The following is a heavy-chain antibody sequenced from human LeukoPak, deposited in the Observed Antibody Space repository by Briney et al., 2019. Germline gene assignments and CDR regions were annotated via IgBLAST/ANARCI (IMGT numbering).Heavy chain of an antibody. CDR2: IYHSGYT. V-gene: IGHV4-38-2*02. J-gene: IGHJ2*01. CDR3: ARGGVETLLAFDL. D-gene: IGHD3-3*01. Sequence: PSETLSLTCTVSGYYISSGYYWGWVRQPPGKGLEWIGSIYHSGYTYYKPSLKSRVTISVDTSKNQFSLKLSSVTAADTAIYYCARGGVETLLAFDLWGRGTLVTVSS. CDR1: GYYISSGYY.